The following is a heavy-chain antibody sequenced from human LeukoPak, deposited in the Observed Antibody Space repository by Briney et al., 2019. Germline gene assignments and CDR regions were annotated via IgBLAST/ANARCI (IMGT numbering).Heavy chain of an antibody. D-gene: IGHD1-26*01. J-gene: IGHJ3*01. CDR3: ARYGSYLGAVDF. Sequence: PGGSLRLSCAVSGFTFSNYWMSWVRQAPAKGLEWVDYINQDGSERYYVDSMEGRFTISRDNAEKSLFLQMNNLRVEDTALYYCARYGSYLGAVDFWGQGTLVTVAS. CDR1: GFTFSNYW. CDR2: INQDGSER. V-gene: IGHV3-7*01.